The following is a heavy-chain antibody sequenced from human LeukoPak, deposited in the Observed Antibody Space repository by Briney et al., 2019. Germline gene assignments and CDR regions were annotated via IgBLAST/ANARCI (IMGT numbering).Heavy chain of an antibody. CDR1: GVLFSNYW. CDR2: ISSNGGST. CDR3: ARDIEVGATGLLDY. D-gene: IGHD1-26*01. V-gene: IGHV3-64*01. Sequence: QPGGSLRLSCAASGVLFSNYWMHWVRQAPGKGLEYASAISSNGGSTYYANSVKGRFTISRDNSKNTLYLQMGSLRAEDMAVYYCARDIEVGATGLLDYWGQGTLVTVSS. J-gene: IGHJ4*02.